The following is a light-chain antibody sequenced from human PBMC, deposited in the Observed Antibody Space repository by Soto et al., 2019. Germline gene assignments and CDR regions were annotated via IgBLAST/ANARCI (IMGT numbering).Light chain of an antibody. CDR2: YAS. CDR1: ESVHSN. Sequence: EVVMTQSPATLSVSPGERVTLSCRASESVHSNLAWYQQKPGQGPSLLIYYASTRVTGVPDRFSGSGSWTEFTLTISSLQSEDFGVYYCQHYSNWPPTFGPGTKVEIK. V-gene: IGKV3-15*01. J-gene: IGKJ3*01. CDR3: QHYSNWPPT.